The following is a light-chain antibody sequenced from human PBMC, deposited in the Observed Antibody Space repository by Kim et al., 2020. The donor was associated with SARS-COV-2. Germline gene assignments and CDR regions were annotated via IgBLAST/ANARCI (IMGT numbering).Light chain of an antibody. Sequence: DIVMTQSPDSLAVSLGERATINCKSSQTVLYSSNNKNYLAWYQQKPGQAPKLLIYWASTRESGVPDRFSGSGSVTDFTLTISSLQAEDVAVYYCQQYYSAPLTFGGGTRVDIK. V-gene: IGKV4-1*01. J-gene: IGKJ4*01. CDR3: QQYYSAPLT. CDR2: WAS. CDR1: QTVLYSSNNKNY.